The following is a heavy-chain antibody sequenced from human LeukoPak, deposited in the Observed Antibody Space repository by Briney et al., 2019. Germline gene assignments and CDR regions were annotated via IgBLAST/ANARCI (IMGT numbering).Heavy chain of an antibody. CDR2: IYYSGST. CDR3: AREGMLIYYDSSGYPGDAFDI. V-gene: IGHV4-39*07. CDR1: GGSISSSSYY. Sequence: PSETLSLTCTVSGGSISSSSYYWGWIRRPPGKGLEWIGSIYYSGSTYYNPSLKSRVTTSVDTSKNQFSLKLSSVTAADTAVYYCAREGMLIYYDSSGYPGDAFDIWGQGTMVTVSS. J-gene: IGHJ3*02. D-gene: IGHD3-22*01.